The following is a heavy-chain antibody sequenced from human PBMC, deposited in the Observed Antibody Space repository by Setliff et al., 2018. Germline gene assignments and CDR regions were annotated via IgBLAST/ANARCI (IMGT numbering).Heavy chain of an antibody. Sequence: GGSLRLSCAASGFTFSSYSIHWVRQAPGKGLEWVAVVSDNGATKFYVDSVKGRFTISRDNYKNTLYLDMSGLRADDTAIYYCAREASGHSYGSHWGPGTLVTVSS. V-gene: IGHV3-30*04. CDR1: GFTFSSYS. CDR2: VSDNGATK. D-gene: IGHD5-18*01. CDR3: AREASGHSYGSH. J-gene: IGHJ4*02.